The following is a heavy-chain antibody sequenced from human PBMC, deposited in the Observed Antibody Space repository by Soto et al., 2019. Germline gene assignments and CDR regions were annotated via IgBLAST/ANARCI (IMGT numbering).Heavy chain of an antibody. CDR2: FDPEDGET. CDR3: ATDRSRYYDSNGPWVDSAFDI. V-gene: IGHV1-24*01. D-gene: IGHD3-22*01. CDR1: GYTLTELS. J-gene: IGHJ3*02. Sequence: ASVKVSCKVSGYTLTELSMHWVRQAPGKGLEWMGGFDPEDGETIYAQKFQGRVTMTEDTSTDTAYMELSSLRSEDTAVYYCATDRSRYYDSNGPWVDSAFDIWGQGTMVTVSS.